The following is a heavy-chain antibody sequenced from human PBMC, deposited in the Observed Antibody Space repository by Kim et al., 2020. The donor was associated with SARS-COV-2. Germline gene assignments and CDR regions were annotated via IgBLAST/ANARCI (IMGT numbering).Heavy chain of an antibody. D-gene: IGHD1-26*01. V-gene: IGHV3-30*18. Sequence: GGSLRLSCAASGFTFSSYGMHWVRQAPGKGLEWVAVISYDGSNKYYADSVKGRFTISRDNSKNTLYLQMNSLRAEDTAVYYCAKCSMRWELRSHFDYWG. CDR3: AKCSMRWELRSHFDY. CDR1: GFTFSSYG. J-gene: IGHJ4*01. CDR2: ISYDGSNK.